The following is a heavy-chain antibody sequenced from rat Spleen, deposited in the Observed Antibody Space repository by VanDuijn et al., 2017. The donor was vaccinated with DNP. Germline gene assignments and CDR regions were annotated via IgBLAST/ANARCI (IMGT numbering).Heavy chain of an antibody. Sequence: EVQLVETGGGLVQPGRSLKLSCVASGFTFSSYWMYWVRQAPGMGLEWIASINADGGRTYYADSVKGRFTISRDNAENTEYLQMNSLRSADTATYYCAKDWDGGYAMDAWGQGTSVTVSS. V-gene: IGHV5-58*01. CDR1: GFTFSSYW. CDR3: AKDWDGGYAMDA. J-gene: IGHJ4*01. D-gene: IGHD1-11*01. CDR2: INADGGRT.